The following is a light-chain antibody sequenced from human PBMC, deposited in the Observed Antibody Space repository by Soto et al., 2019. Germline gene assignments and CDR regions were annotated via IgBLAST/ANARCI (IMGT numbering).Light chain of an antibody. CDR2: KVS. CDR3: MEGTHWPPIT. CDR1: QSLVYRDGNTY. V-gene: IGKV2-30*01. J-gene: IGKJ5*01. Sequence: DVVVTQSPLSLPVTLGQAASLSCRSSQSLVYRDGNTYLSWFHQRTGQSPRRLIYKVSNRDSGVPDRFSGSGSGTDFTLKISRVEAEDVGVYYCMEGTHWPPITVGQGIRLGIK.